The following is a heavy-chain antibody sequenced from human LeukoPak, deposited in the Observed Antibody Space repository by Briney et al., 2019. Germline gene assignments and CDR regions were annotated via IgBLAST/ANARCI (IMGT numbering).Heavy chain of an antibody. CDR3: ARNYDIWTGPAFDF. CDR1: GYTFTNYD. D-gene: IGHD3-9*01. CDR2: KNPNSGNT. J-gene: IGHJ4*02. V-gene: IGHV1-8*01. Sequence: GASVKVSCKASGYTFTNYDINWVRQATGQGLDWMGWKNPNSGNTGYAQKFQGRVTMTRNTSISTAYMELSSLKSEDTAMYYCARNYDIWTGPAFDFWGQGSLVTVSS.